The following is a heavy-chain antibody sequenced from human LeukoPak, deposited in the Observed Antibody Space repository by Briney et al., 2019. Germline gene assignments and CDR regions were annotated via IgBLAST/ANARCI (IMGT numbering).Heavy chain of an antibody. CDR1: GYTFTNYD. Sequence: GASVKVSCKASGYTFTNYDINWVRQAPGQGLEWMGWMNPNSGNTGYGRNFQGRVSMTRNTSISTAYMELSSLRSEDTAVYYCARVRRPTIAAAAYGDDFQHWGQGTLVTVSS. V-gene: IGHV1-8*01. D-gene: IGHD6-13*01. CDR2: MNPNSGNT. CDR3: ARVRRPTIAAAAYGDDFQH. J-gene: IGHJ1*01.